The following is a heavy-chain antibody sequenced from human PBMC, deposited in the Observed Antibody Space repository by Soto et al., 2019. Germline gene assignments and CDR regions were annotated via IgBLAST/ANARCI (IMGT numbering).Heavy chain of an antibody. D-gene: IGHD3-10*01. CDR2: IYYTGST. Sequence: ASETLSLTCTVSAGSINNHYWSWIRQPPGKGLDWIGYIYYTGSTNYNPSLESRVTLSVDTSKNRVPLNLTSLTAADTAIPYCARAKWHYEHWGQGTLVTVPS. CDR3: ARAKWHYEH. J-gene: IGHJ1*01. V-gene: IGHV4-59*11. CDR1: AGSINNHY.